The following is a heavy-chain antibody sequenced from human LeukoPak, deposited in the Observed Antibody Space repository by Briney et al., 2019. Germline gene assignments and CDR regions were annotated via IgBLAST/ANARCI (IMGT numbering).Heavy chain of an antibody. J-gene: IGHJ5*02. CDR1: GYTFTGYY. CDR2: INPNSGGT. Sequence: ASVKVSCKASGYTFTGYYMHWVRQAPGQGLEWMGWINPNSGGTNYAQKFQGRVTMTRDTSISTAYMELSRLRADDTAVYYCARVRVYCSGGSCYPNWFDPWGQGTLVTVSS. V-gene: IGHV1-2*02. CDR3: ARVRVYCSGGSCYPNWFDP. D-gene: IGHD2-15*01.